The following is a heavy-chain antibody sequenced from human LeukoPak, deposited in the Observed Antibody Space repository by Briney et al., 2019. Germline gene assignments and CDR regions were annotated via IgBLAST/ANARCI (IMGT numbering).Heavy chain of an antibody. CDR3: TYSSSWYEFDY. CDR1: GFTFSSYA. Sequence: GGSLRLSCAASGFTFSSYAMSWVRQAPGKGLEWVSAISGGGGSTYYADSVKGRFTISRDNSKNTLYLQMNSLRAEDTAVYYCTYSSSWYEFDYWGQGTLATVSS. D-gene: IGHD6-13*01. CDR2: ISGGGGST. V-gene: IGHV3-23*01. J-gene: IGHJ4*02.